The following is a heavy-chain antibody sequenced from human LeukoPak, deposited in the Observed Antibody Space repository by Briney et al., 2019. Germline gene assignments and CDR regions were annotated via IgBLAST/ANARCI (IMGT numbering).Heavy chain of an antibody. V-gene: IGHV1-8*03. J-gene: IGHJ4*02. D-gene: IGHD5-18*01. CDR3: ARGPDTAMGFDY. CDR1: EYTFTSYD. Sequence: ASVKVSCKASEYTFTSYDINWVRQAPGQGLEWMGWMNPNSGNTGYAQKFQGRVTITRNTSISTAYMELSSLRSEDTAVYYCARGPDTAMGFDYWGQGTLVTVSS. CDR2: MNPNSGNT.